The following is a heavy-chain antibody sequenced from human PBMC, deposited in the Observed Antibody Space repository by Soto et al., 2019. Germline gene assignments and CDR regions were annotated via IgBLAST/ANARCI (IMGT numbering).Heavy chain of an antibody. D-gene: IGHD2-2*01. CDR3: ARHEGGCSSTSCYYSYYYYYGMDV. CDR2: ISYDGSNK. CDR1: GFTFSSYG. J-gene: IGHJ6*02. V-gene: IGHV3-30*03. Sequence: GWSLRLSCAASGFTFSSYGMHWVRQAPGKGLEWVAVISYDGSNKYYADSVKGRFTISRDNSKNTLYLQMNSLRAEDTAMYYCARHEGGCSSTSCYYSYYYYYGMDVWGQGTTVTVSS.